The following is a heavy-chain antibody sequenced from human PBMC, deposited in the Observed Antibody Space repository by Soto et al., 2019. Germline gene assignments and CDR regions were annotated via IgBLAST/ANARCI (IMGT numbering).Heavy chain of an antibody. D-gene: IGHD1-26*01. V-gene: IGHV3-30*18. CDR3: AKDKEVGATRYFDY. CDR1: GFTFSSYG. Sequence: GSVRLSCAASGFTFSSYGMHWVPKAPGKGLEWVAVISYDGSNKYYADSVKGRFTISRDNSKNTLYLQMNSLRAEATAVYYRAKDKEVGATRYFDYWGQGTLVTVSS. J-gene: IGHJ4*02. CDR2: ISYDGSNK.